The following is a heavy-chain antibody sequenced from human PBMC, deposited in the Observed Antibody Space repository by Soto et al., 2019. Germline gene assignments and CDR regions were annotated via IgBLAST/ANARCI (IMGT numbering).Heavy chain of an antibody. CDR1: GASISSSSYY. V-gene: IGHV4-39*01. CDR2: IYYSGST. Sequence: PSETLSLTCTVSGASISSSSYYWGWIRQPPGKGLAWIGNIYYSGSTYSNPSLKSRLTISVDTSKNQFSLNLSSVTAADTAVYYCARAVAVAADFDYWGQGTLVTVSS. J-gene: IGHJ4*02. D-gene: IGHD6-19*01. CDR3: ARAVAVAADFDY.